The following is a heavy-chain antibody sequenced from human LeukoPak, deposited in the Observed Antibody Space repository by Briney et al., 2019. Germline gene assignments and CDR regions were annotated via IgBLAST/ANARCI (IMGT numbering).Heavy chain of an antibody. CDR3: ARGGYCSSTSCHYYYYGMDV. J-gene: IGHJ6*04. D-gene: IGHD2-2*01. V-gene: IGHV4-30-4*01. CDR2: IYYSGST. CDR1: GGSISSGDYY. Sequence: SETLSLTCTVSGGSISSGDYYWSWIRQPPGKGLEWIGYIYYSGSTYYNPSLKSRVTISVDTSKNQFSLKLSSVTVADTAVYYCARGGYCSSTSCHYYYYGMDVWGKGTTVTVSS.